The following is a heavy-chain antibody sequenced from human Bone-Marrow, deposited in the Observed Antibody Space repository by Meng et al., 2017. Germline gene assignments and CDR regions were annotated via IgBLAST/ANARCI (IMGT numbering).Heavy chain of an antibody. D-gene: IGHD4-17*01. CDR2: INAVFGTT. J-gene: IGHJ4*02. CDR1: GGIFSNYV. Sequence: SVKVSCKALGGIFSNYVIGWVRQAPGQGLEWMGGINAVFGTTNYAQKFQGRVTITSDESTSTVYMELTRLTSEDTAVYYCASPLVGYGDYDVWGQGTLVTVSS. CDR3: ASPLVGYGDYDV. V-gene: IGHV1-69*13.